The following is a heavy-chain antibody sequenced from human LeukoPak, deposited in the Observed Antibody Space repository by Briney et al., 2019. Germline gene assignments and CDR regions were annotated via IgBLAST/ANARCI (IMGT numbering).Heavy chain of an antibody. V-gene: IGHV3-48*03. Sequence: PGGSLRLSCAASGFTFSSYEMNWVRQAPGKGLEWVSYISSSGSTIYYADSVKGRFTISRDNAKNSLYLQMNSLRVEDTAVYYCAREHYFYHMDGWGEGTTVTVSS. CDR1: GFTFSSYE. J-gene: IGHJ6*03. CDR3: AREHYFYHMDG. CDR2: ISSSGSTI.